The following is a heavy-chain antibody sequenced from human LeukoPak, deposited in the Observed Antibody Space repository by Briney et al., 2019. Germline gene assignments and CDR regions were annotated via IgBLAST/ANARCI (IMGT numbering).Heavy chain of an antibody. D-gene: IGHD3-16*01. CDR3: TRERRGSYYAFDT. Sequence: GGSLRLSCAASGFSVSDYFISWIRQSPGKGPEWISYVMSGRGSTNYADSVKGRFTISRDNAKNSVALQLDGLRADDTAVYFCTRERRGSYYAFDTWGQGTLVTVSS. V-gene: IGHV3-11*05. J-gene: IGHJ4*02. CDR2: VMSGRGST. CDR1: GFSVSDYF.